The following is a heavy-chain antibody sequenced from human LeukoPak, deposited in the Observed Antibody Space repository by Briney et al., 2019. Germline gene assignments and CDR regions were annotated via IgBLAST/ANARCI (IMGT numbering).Heavy chain of an antibody. CDR1: GGSISSYY. CDR3: ARHRDFEYSSSSLDY. V-gene: IGHV4-4*07. J-gene: IGHJ4*02. D-gene: IGHD6-6*01. CDR2: MYTSGNT. Sequence: PSETLSLTCTVSGGSISSYYWSWFRQPAGKGLEWIGRMYTSGNTNYNPSLKSRVTMSVDTSKNKFSLKLSSVTAADTAVYYCARHRDFEYSSSSLDYWGQGTLVTVSS.